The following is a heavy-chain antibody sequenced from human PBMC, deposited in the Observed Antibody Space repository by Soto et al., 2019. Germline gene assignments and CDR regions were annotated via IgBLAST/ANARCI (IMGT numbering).Heavy chain of an antibody. CDR3: ARAITIFGVVIMGYGMDV. Sequence: GGSLRLSCAASGFTFSSYAVHWVRQAPGKGLEWVALISYDGSNKYYADSVKGRFTISRDNSKNTLFLQMNSLRAEETAVYYCARAITIFGVVIMGYGMDVWGQGTTVTVSS. J-gene: IGHJ6*02. D-gene: IGHD3-3*01. V-gene: IGHV3-30-3*01. CDR1: GFTFSSYA. CDR2: ISYDGSNK.